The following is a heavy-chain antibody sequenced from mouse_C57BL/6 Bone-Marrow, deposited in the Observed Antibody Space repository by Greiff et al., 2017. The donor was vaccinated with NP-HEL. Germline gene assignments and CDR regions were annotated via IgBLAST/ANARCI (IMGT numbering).Heavy chain of an antibody. Sequence: VQLQQPGAELVKPGASVKLSCKASGYTFTSYWMHWVKQRPGQGLEWIGMIHPNSGSTNYNEKFKSKATLTVDKSSSTAYMQLSSLTSEDSAVYYCAERGDYDGPYWYFDVWGTGTTVTVSS. CDR3: AERGDYDGPYWYFDV. CDR1: GYTFTSYW. V-gene: IGHV1-64*01. CDR2: IHPNSGST. D-gene: IGHD2-4*01. J-gene: IGHJ1*03.